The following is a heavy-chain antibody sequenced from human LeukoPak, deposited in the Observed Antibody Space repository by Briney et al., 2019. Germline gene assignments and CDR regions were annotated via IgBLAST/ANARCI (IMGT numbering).Heavy chain of an antibody. V-gene: IGHV3-21*04. D-gene: IGHD6-13*01. CDR2: ISSSSSYI. CDR3: AKDSLPGIAAAGTVY. J-gene: IGHJ4*02. Sequence: GSLRLSCAASGFTFSSYNMNWVRQAPGTGLEWVSYISSSSSYIYYADSVKGRFTISRDNARNSLYLQMNSLRAEDTAIYYCAKDSLPGIAAAGTVYWGQGTLVTVSS. CDR1: GFTFSSYN.